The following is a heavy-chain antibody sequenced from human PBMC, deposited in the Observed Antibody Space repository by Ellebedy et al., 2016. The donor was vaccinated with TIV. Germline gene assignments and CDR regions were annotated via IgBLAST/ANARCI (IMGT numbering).Heavy chain of an antibody. CDR3: ARDRGDYSISGP. J-gene: IGHJ5*02. V-gene: IGHV3-74*01. CDR1: GFTVGRYR. Sequence: GESLKISCVASGFTVGRYRMHWVRQAPGNKLVWVSRIKSDGSSTTYADSVKGRFTTSRDNARNTLYLQMNSLRGEDTAVYFCARDRGDYSISGPWGQGTLVTVSS. CDR2: IKSDGSST. D-gene: IGHD4-11*01.